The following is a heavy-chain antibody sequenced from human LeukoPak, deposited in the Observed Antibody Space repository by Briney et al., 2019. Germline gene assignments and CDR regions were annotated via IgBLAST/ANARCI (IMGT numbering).Heavy chain of an antibody. CDR3: ARDSLWGNYYGMDV. CDR1: GGSLSSGGYY. D-gene: IGHD1-26*01. J-gene: IGHJ6*02. Sequence: PSETLSLTCTVSGGSLSSGGYYWSWIRQHPGTGLEWIGYIYYSGSTYYNPSLKSRVTISVDTSKNQFSLKLSSVTAADTAMYYCARDSLWGNYYGMDVWGQGTTVTVSS. CDR2: IYYSGST. V-gene: IGHV4-31*03.